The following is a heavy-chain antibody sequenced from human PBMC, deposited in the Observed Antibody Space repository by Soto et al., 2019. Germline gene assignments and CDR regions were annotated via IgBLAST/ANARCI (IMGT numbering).Heavy chain of an antibody. V-gene: IGHV4-30-4*01. D-gene: IGHD4-17*01. Sequence: SETLSLTCTVSGGSISSGDYYWSWIRQPPGKGLEWIGYIYYSGSTYYNPSLRSRLTISVDTSKNQFSLKLSSVTAADTAVYCCARLGPTTVPTSYFTGNYNGMDVWGQGTTVTVSS. J-gene: IGHJ6*02. CDR1: GGSISSGDYY. CDR2: IYYSGST. CDR3: ARLGPTTVPTSYFTGNYNGMDV.